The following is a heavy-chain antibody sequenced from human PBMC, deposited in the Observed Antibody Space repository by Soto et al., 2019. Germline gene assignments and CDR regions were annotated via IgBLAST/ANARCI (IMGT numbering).Heavy chain of an antibody. Sequence: QLQLQESGSGLVKPSQTLSLTCAVSGGSVNTAGYSWSWIRQPPGKGLEWIGYIYHSGSTYYNPSLNSRVTPSLDRSNNHFSLMLSSVTAADTAVYYCARVPIYYDSSGYYHYATFDIWGQGTMVAVSS. CDR2: IYHSGST. V-gene: IGHV4-30-2*01. D-gene: IGHD3-22*01. CDR3: ARVPIYYDSSGYYHYATFDI. J-gene: IGHJ3*02. CDR1: GGSVNTAGYS.